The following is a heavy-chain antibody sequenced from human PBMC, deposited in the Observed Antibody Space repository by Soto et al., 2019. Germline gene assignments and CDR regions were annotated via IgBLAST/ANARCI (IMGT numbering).Heavy chain of an antibody. CDR1: GYTFTGYY. V-gene: IGHV1-2*02. CDR2: INPNSGGT. Sequence: ASVKVSCKASGYTFTGYYMHWVRQAPGQGLEWMGWINPNSGGTNYAQKFQGRVTMTRDTSISTAYMELSRLRSDDTAVYYCARDTIVLMVYAIPGYYYYYGMDVWGQGTTVTAP. CDR3: ARDTIVLMVYAIPGYYYYYGMDV. J-gene: IGHJ6*02. D-gene: IGHD2-8*01.